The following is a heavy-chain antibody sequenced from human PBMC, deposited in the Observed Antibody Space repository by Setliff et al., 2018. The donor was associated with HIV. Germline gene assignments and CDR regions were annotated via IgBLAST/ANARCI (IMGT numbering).Heavy chain of an antibody. J-gene: IGHJ6*02. V-gene: IGHV4-4*02. D-gene: IGHD1-7*01. CDR1: GGSISSSNW. Sequence: PSETLSLTCTASGGSISSSNWWSWVRQPPGTGLEWIGEIYHSGSTNYNPSLKSRVTISVDKSKNQFSLKLSSVTAADTAVYYCARDLSHRTTGYYYGMDVWGQGTTVTVSS. CDR3: ARDLSHRTTGYYYGMDV. CDR2: IYHSGST.